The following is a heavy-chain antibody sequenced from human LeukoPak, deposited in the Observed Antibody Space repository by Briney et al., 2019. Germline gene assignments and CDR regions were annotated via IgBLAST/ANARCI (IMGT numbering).Heavy chain of an antibody. J-gene: IGHJ5*02. CDR2: INLNSGGT. Sequence: ASVKVSCKASGYTFTGYYMHWVRQAPGQGLEWMGWINLNSGGTNYAQKFQGRVTMTRDTSISTAYMELSRLRSDDTAVYYCARPTYPNGGGWFDPWGQGTLVTVSS. V-gene: IGHV1-2*02. CDR1: GYTFTGYY. D-gene: IGHD2-8*01. CDR3: ARPTYPNGGGWFDP.